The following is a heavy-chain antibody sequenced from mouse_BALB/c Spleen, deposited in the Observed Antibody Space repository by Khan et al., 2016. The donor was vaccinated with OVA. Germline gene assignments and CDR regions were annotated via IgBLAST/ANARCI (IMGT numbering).Heavy chain of an antibody. CDR3: ARGPYYGNYYAMDY. V-gene: IGHV2-6-7*01. D-gene: IGHD2-10*01. Sequence: QVQLKESGPGLVAPSQSLSITCTVSGFSLTGYGVHWVRQPPGKGLEWLGMMWGDGITDYNSALKSRLSISKDNSKSQVFLKMNSLQTDDTARYYCARGPYYGNYYAMDYWGQGTSVTVSS. CDR2: MWGDGIT. CDR1: GFSLTGYG. J-gene: IGHJ4*01.